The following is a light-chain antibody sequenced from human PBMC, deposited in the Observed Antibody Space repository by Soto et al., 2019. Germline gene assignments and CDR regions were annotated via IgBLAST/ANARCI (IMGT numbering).Light chain of an antibody. Sequence: QSVRTQPPSASVSPGQSVTITCTGTSSDVGAFNYVSWYQQHPGKAPKLIIFEINKRPSGVPDRFSGSKSGTSAPLAISGLQPEDEADYYCAAWDDSLNALFGTGTKVTVL. J-gene: IGLJ1*01. CDR1: SSDVGAFNY. CDR3: AAWDDSLNAL. CDR2: EIN. V-gene: IGLV2-8*01.